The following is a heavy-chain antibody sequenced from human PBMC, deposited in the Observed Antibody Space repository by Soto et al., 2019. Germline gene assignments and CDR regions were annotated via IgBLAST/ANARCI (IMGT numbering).Heavy chain of an antibody. J-gene: IGHJ4*02. D-gene: IGHD3-3*01. CDR1: GFTFSIYA. V-gene: IGHV3-23*01. CDR3: AKDTPLGSGYPFDY. Sequence: LRLSCAASGFTFSIYAMIWVRQAPGKGLEWVSAISGSGGSTYYADSVKGRFTISRDNSKNTLYLQMNSLRAEDTAVYYCAKDTPLGSGYPFDYWGQGTLVTVSS. CDR2: ISGSGGST.